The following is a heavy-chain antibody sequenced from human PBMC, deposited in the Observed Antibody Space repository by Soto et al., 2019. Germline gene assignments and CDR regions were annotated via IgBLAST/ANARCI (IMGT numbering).Heavy chain of an antibody. V-gene: IGHV3-9*01. CDR1: GFTFEDYA. CDR2: INWNSGSI. D-gene: IGHD2-15*01. J-gene: IGHJ4*02. Sequence: SLRLSCVASGFTFEDYAMHWVRQAPGKGLEWVSGINWNSGSIDYADSVKGRFTISRDNAKNSLYLQMNSLRAEDTALYYCAKDTNQRYCRGPTCSVWYYFDYWGQGTLVTVSS. CDR3: AKDTNQRYCRGPTCSVWYYFDY.